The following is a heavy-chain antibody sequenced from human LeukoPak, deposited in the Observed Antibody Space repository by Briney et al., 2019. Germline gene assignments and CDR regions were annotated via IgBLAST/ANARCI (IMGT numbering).Heavy chain of an antibody. CDR1: GGSISSYTW. Sequence: SGTLSLTCAVSGGSISSYTWRSWVRQPPGKGLEWSAVTYHSGSTNYNPSLQSRFTISVDKSKNPFSLRMNSLTAADTAVYYCATNCGYCLDHWGQGALRTVS. V-gene: IGHV4-4*02. J-gene: IGHJ1*01. CDR3: ATNCGYCLDH. D-gene: IGHD2-8*02. CDR2: TYHSGST.